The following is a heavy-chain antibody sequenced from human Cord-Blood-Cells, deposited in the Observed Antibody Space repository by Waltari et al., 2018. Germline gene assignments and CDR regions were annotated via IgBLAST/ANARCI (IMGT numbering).Heavy chain of an antibody. J-gene: IGHJ4*02. D-gene: IGHD4-4*01. CDR1: GFTFSSYG. CDR3: AKSLRLQYYFDY. CDR2: ISYDGSNK. Sequence: QVQLVESGGGVVQSGRSLRLSCAASGFTFSSYGMLGVGQAPGKGLEWVAVISYDGSNKYYADSVKGRFTISRDNSKNTLYLQMNSLRAEDTAVYYCAKSLRLQYYFDYWGQGTLVTVSS. V-gene: IGHV3-30*18.